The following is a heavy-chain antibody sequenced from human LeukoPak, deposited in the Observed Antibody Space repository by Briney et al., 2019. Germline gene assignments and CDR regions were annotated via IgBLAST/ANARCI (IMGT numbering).Heavy chain of an antibody. J-gene: IGHJ4*02. CDR3: AKTGGYYDSDY. V-gene: IGHV3-21*01. D-gene: IGHD3-22*01. Sequence: GGSLRLSCAASGFTFSSYSMNWVRQAPGKGLEGVSSISSSSSYIYYADSVKGRFTISRDNSKNTLYLQMNSLRAEDTAVYYCAKTGGYYDSDYWGQGTLVTVSS. CDR1: GFTFSSYS. CDR2: ISSSSSYI.